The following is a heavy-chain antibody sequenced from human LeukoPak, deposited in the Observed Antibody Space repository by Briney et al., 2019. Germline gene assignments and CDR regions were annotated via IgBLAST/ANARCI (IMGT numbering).Heavy chain of an antibody. Sequence: GGSLRLSCAASGFTVSSNYMSWVRQAPGKGLEWVSVIYSGGSTYYADSVKGRFTISRDNSKNTLYLQMNSLRAEDTAVYYCARDPYFRQQLVGYFDYWGQGTLVTVSS. CDR3: ARDPYFRQQLVGYFDY. V-gene: IGHV3-66*01. CDR2: IYSGGST. CDR1: GFTVSSNY. D-gene: IGHD6-13*01. J-gene: IGHJ4*02.